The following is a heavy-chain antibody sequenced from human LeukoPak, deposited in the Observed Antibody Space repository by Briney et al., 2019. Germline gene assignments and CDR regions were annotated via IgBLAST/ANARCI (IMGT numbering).Heavy chain of an antibody. CDR1: GYTFTGYY. Sequence: ASVKVSCKASGYTFTGYYIYWVRQAPGQGLEWMGWINPNSGGTNYAQKFQGRVTMTRDTSISTAYMELSRLRSDDTAVYYCARDLGYCSSTSCPHDYWGQGTLVTVSS. J-gene: IGHJ4*02. V-gene: IGHV1-2*02. CDR3: ARDLGYCSSTSCPHDY. CDR2: INPNSGGT. D-gene: IGHD2-2*01.